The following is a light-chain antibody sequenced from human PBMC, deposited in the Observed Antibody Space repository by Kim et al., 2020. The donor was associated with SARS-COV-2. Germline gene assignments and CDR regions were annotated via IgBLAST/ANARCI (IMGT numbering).Light chain of an antibody. CDR2: RDK. Sequence: SGVLGQAARIACDRNNIGRKNVHGFQRRPGQAPALVSYRDKIRPAGIPERFSGSNSGYTATLTISRAQVGDEADYYCQVWDDSTVVFGGGTQLTVL. CDR1: NIGRKN. V-gene: IGLV3-9*01. CDR3: QVWDDSTVV. J-gene: IGLJ3*02.